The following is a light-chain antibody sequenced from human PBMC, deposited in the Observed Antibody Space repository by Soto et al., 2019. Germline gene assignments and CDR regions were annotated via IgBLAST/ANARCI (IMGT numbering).Light chain of an antibody. CDR1: QSVLYSSNNKNY. CDR2: WAS. V-gene: IGKV4-1*01. J-gene: IGKJ1*01. Sequence: DIVMTQSPDSLAVSLGERATINCKSSQSVLYSSNNKNYLAWYQQKPGHPPKLLISWASTREFGVPDRFSGSGSGTDFTLTINTLQAEDVAVYYCQQYYSTPQTFGQGTKVEIK. CDR3: QQYYSTPQT.